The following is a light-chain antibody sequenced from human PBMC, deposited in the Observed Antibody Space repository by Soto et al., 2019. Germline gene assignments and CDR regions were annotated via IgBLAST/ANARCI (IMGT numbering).Light chain of an antibody. V-gene: IGKV1-5*03. J-gene: IGKJ1*01. CDR2: KAS. CDR1: QSISSW. CDR3: QQYDSYRT. Sequence: DIQMTQSPSTLSASVGDRVIITCRASQSISSWLAWYQQKPGKAPKLLIYKASTLESGAPSSFVGSGSATDFTLTISSLQPDDFATYYCQQYDSYRTFGQGTKVEIK.